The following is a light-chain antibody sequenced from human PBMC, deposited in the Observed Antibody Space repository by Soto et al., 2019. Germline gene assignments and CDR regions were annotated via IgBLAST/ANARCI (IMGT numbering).Light chain of an antibody. CDR1: SSDVGGYNY. Sequence: QSALTQSLSVSGSPGQSVTISCTGTSSDVGGYNYVSWYQQHPGKAPKLMIYDVSKRPSGVPDRFSGSKSGNTASLTISGLQAEDEADYYCCSYAGSYNYYVFGTGTKVTVL. CDR3: CSYAGSYNYYV. J-gene: IGLJ1*01. CDR2: DVS. V-gene: IGLV2-11*01.